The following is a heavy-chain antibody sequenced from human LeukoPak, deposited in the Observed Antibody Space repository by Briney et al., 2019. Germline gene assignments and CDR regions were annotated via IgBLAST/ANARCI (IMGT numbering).Heavy chain of an antibody. D-gene: IGHD2-2*01. V-gene: IGHV1-18*01. CDR2: ISAYHGNT. J-gene: IGHJ6*02. CDR1: GYTFTSYG. CDR3: ARVRCSSTSCPHPDYYYYGMDV. Sequence: ASVRVSCKASGYTFTSYGISWVRQAPGQGLEWMGWISAYHGNTNYAQKLQGRVTMTTDTSTSTAYMELRSLRSDDTAVYYCARVRCSSTSCPHPDYYYYGMDVWGQGTTVTVSS.